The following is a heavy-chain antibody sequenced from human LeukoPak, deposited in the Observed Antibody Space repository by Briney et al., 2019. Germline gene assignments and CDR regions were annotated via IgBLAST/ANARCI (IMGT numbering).Heavy chain of an antibody. J-gene: IGHJ5*02. Sequence: ASVKVSCKASGYTFTGYYIHWVRQAPGQGLEWMGWITPHNGGTNYAQKFQGGVTMTTDTSISTAYMELSTLRSDDTAVYYCARTTSLYPGWFDPWGQGTLVAVSS. CDR1: GYTFTGYY. CDR2: ITPHNGGT. D-gene: IGHD4-17*01. CDR3: ARTTSLYPGWFDP. V-gene: IGHV1-2*02.